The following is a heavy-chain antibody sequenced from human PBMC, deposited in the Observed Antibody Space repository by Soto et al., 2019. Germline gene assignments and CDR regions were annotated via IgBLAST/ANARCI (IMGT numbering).Heavy chain of an antibody. Sequence: QVQLVQSGAEVKKPGSSVRVSCKSFGGVFSSFGLSWVRQAPGQGLEWMGGIIPIFGSANYAQKFQGRVTITADDSTSTVYMELSSLRSEDTALYYCARGRGNSAVITTFDYWGQGTLVTVSS. D-gene: IGHD3-16*01. CDR1: GGVFSSFG. V-gene: IGHV1-69*01. CDR2: IIPIFGSA. CDR3: ARGRGNSAVITTFDY. J-gene: IGHJ4*02.